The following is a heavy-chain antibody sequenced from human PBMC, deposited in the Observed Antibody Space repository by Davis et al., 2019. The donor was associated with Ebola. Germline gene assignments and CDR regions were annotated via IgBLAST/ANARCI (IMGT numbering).Heavy chain of an antibody. Sequence: PSETLSLTCAVYGGSFSGYYWSWIRQPPGKGLEWIGEINHSGSTNYNPSLKSRVTISVDTSKNQFSLKLSSVTAADTAVYYCARTPFRYDSSGYYPTWFDPWGQGTLVTVSS. V-gene: IGHV4-34*01. J-gene: IGHJ5*02. CDR2: INHSGST. CDR1: GGSFSGYY. D-gene: IGHD3-22*01. CDR3: ARTPFRYDSSGYYPTWFDP.